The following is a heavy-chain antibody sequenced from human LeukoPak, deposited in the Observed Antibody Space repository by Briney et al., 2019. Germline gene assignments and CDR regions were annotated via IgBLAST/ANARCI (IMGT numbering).Heavy chain of an antibody. CDR3: TRDSGTYNWLDP. CDR1: GFTFSGSA. V-gene: IGHV3-73*01. D-gene: IGHD1-26*01. Sequence: GGSLGLSCAASGFTFSGSAIHWVRQSSGKGLEWVGHIDKKDNFYATTSAASVTGRFTISRDDSKNTAYLQMNSLKTEDTALYYCTRDSGTYNWLDPWGQGTLVTVSS. J-gene: IGHJ5*02. CDR2: IDKKDNFYAT.